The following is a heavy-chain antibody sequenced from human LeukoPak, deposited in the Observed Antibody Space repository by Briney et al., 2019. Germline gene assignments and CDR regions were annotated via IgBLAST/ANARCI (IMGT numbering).Heavy chain of an antibody. V-gene: IGHV3-21*01. CDR1: GFTFSSYS. J-gene: IGHJ4*02. Sequence: GGSLRLSCAASGFTFSSYSMNWVRQAPGEGLEWVSSISSSSSYIYYADSVKGRFTISRDNAKNSLYLQMNSLRAEDTAVYYCARVVAAYFDYWGQGTLVTVSS. CDR2: ISSSSSYI. D-gene: IGHD2-15*01. CDR3: ARVVAAYFDY.